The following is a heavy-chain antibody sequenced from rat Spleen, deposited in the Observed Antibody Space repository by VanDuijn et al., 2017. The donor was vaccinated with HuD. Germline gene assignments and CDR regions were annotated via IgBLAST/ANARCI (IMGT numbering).Heavy chain of an antibody. CDR3: ARRAYYDGTLVYWYFDF. CDR2: ISPDGGNT. V-gene: IGHV5S13*01. CDR1: GFIFSNYD. D-gene: IGHD1-12*02. Sequence: EVQLVESGGGLVQPGRSLKLSCAASGFIFSNYDMAWVRQAPTKGLEWVASISPDGGNTYYRDSVKGRFTISRDNAKNTQYLQMDSLRSEDTATYYCARRAYYDGTLVYWYFDFWGPGTMVTVSS. J-gene: IGHJ1*01.